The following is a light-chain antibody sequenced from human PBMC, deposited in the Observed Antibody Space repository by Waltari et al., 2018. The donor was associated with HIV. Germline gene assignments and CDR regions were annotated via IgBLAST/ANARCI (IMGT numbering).Light chain of an antibody. CDR2: KDT. V-gene: IGLV3-25*03. CDR1: ALPKQY. Sequence: SYELTQPPSVSVSPGQTARITCSGDALPKQYAYWYHQKPGQAPVLVIYKDTERPSGIPERFSGSSSGTTVTLTISGGQAEDEADYYCQSADSSGTWVFGGGTKLTVL. CDR3: QSADSSGTWV. J-gene: IGLJ3*02.